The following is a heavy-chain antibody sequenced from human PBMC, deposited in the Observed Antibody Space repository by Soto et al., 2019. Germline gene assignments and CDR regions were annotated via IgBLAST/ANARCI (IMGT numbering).Heavy chain of an antibody. CDR1: GFTFRSNA. CDR2: ISGSGGST. J-gene: IGHJ6*03. Sequence: EVQLLESGGGLVQPGGSLRLSCGASGFTFRSNAMSWVRQAPGKGLEWVSAISGSGGSTYYADSVKGRFTISRDNSMNTLYLQMNSLRAEDTAVYYCAKDYDILTGYIRPYYMDVWGKGTTVTVSS. D-gene: IGHD3-9*01. V-gene: IGHV3-23*01. CDR3: AKDYDILTGYIRPYYMDV.